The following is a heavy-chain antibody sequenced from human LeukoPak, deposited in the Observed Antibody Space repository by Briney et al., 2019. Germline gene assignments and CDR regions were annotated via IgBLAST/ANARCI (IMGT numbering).Heavy chain of an antibody. J-gene: IGHJ4*02. CDR3: AKGLPYQLLEYFDY. CDR1: GGTFSSYA. V-gene: IGHV1-69*04. Sequence: VASVKVSCKASGGTFSSYAISWVRQAPGQGLEWMGRIIPILGIANYAQKFQGRVTITADKSTSTAYMELSSLRSEDTAVYYCAKGLPYQLLEYFDYWGQGTLVTVSS. D-gene: IGHD2-2*01. CDR2: IIPILGIA.